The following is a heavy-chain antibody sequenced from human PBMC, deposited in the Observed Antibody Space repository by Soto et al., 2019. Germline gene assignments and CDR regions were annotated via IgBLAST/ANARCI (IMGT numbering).Heavy chain of an antibody. CDR2: ISYDGSNK. V-gene: IGHV3-30*18. CDR3: AKDPGSRGPYYFDY. Sequence: GGSLRLSCAASGFTFSSYGMHWVRQAPGKGLEWVAVISYDGSNKYYADSVKGRFTISRDNSKNTLYLQMNSLRAEDTAVYYCAKDPGSRGPYYFDYWGQGTLVTVSS. CDR1: GFTFSSYG. J-gene: IGHJ4*02. D-gene: IGHD3-10*01.